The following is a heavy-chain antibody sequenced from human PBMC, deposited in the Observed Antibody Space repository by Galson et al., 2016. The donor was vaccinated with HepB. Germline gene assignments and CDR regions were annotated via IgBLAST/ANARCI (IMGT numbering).Heavy chain of an antibody. Sequence: CAISGDSVSSNSATWNWIRQSPSRGLKWLGRTYYRSKWYNDYALSVKSRITISPDTSKNQFSLQLNSVTPEDTAVYYCARVRSGYSGYANPYYYGMDVWGQGTTVTVSS. V-gene: IGHV6-1*01. CDR1: GDSVSSNSAT. CDR3: ARVRSGYSGYANPYYYGMDV. D-gene: IGHD5-12*01. CDR2: TYYRSKWYN. J-gene: IGHJ6*02.